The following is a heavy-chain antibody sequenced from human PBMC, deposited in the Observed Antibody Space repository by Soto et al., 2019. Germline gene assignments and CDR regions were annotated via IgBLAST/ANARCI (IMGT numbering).Heavy chain of an antibody. D-gene: IGHD2-15*01. Sequence: GGSLRLSCAASGFTFSTYWMNWIRQVPGKGLEWVSRINSDASHPYYADSVKGRFTISRDNAKNTMYLEMNSLRAEDTAVYYCISDGQCITSCCYGNGIDPWGQGTLVTVSS. J-gene: IGHJ5*02. CDR2: INSDASHP. CDR1: GFTFSTYW. V-gene: IGHV3-74*01. CDR3: ISDGQCITSCCYGNGIDP.